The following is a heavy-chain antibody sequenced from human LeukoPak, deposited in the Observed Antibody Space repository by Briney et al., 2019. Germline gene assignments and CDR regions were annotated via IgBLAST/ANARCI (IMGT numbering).Heavy chain of an antibody. V-gene: IGHV3-7*01. D-gene: IGHD2-8*01. CDR2: IKQDGSEG. CDR3: ATRYCTIDACRASSHHCMDV. J-gene: IGHJ6*03. Sequence: GGSLRLSCATSGFTFSSYWMTWVRQAPGKGLEWVANIKQDGSEGYYVDSVKGRFTVSRDNGKNSLYLQMSSLRAEDTAMYYCATRYCTIDACRASSHHCMDVWGKGTTVIVSS. CDR1: GFTFSSYW.